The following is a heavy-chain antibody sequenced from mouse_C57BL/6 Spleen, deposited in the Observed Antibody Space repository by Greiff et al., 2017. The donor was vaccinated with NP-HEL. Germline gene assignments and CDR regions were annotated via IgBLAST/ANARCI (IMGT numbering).Heavy chain of an antibody. CDR1: GYTFTSYW. CDR3: ARDIFITTAAWYCDV. V-gene: IGHV1-69*01. Sequence: QVQLQQPGAELVMPGASVKLSCKASGYTFTSYWMHWVKQRPGQGLEWIGEIDPADSYTNYNQKFKGKSTLTVDKSSSTAYMQLSSLTSEDSAVYYCARDIFITTAAWYCDVWGTGTTVTVAS. D-gene: IGHD1-1*01. CDR2: IDPADSYT. J-gene: IGHJ1*03.